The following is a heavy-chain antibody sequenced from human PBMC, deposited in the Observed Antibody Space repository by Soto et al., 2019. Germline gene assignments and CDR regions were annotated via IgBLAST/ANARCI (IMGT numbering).Heavy chain of an antibody. CDR3: ATTGPY. CDR2: IWFDGSNK. Sequence: QVQLVESGGGVVQPGRSLRLSCAASGFTFSSYGMHWVRQAPGKGLEWVAVIWFDGSNKFYADSVKGRFTISRDNSKNTVSQQMNSLRDEDSAAYYCATTGPYWGQGTLVTVSS. CDR1: GFTFSSYG. V-gene: IGHV3-33*01. J-gene: IGHJ4*02.